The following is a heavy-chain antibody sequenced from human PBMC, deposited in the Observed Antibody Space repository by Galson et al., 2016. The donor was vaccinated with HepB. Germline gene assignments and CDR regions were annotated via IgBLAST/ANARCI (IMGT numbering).Heavy chain of an antibody. Sequence: SLRLSCAASGFTFDDYAMHWVRQAPGKGLEWVSTINWNSDDMEYADSVKGRFTISRDNAKNSLYLQMNSLRPEDTALYYCVRELRYSGSYCDYWGQGTLVTVSS. CDR2: INWNSDDM. D-gene: IGHD1-26*01. V-gene: IGHV3-9*01. J-gene: IGHJ4*02. CDR1: GFTFDDYA. CDR3: VRELRYSGSYCDY.